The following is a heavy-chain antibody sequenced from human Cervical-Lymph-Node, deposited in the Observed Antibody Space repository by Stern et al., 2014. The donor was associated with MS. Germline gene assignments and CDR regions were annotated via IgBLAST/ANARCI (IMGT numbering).Heavy chain of an antibody. CDR3: ARALARWLENDYYSYYGMDV. CDR2: IYTTGNT. Sequence: VQLLESGPGLVKPSQTLSLTCSVSGGSMRSGTYFWSWMRQPAGKELEWIGHIYTTGNTNDNPSLNRRVSISMDKSKTLFSLKLTSVTAADTAVYYCARALARWLENDYYSYYGMDVWGPGTTVTVSS. J-gene: IGHJ6*02. CDR1: GGSMRSGTYF. D-gene: IGHD5-24*01. V-gene: IGHV4-61*02.